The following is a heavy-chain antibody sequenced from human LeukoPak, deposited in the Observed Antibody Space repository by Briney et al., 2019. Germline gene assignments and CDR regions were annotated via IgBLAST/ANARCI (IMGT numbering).Heavy chain of an antibody. CDR2: INPNSGGT. V-gene: IGHV1-2*06. CDR3: AGSSYDYVWGTGYAFDI. J-gene: IGHJ3*02. CDR1: GYTFTDYY. D-gene: IGHD3-16*01. Sequence: ASVKVSCKASGYTFTDYYMHCVRQAPGQGLEWMGRINPNSGGTNYAQTFQGRVTMTRDTSISTAYMELSRLRSDDTAVYYCAGSSYDYVWGTGYAFDIWGQGTMVTVSS.